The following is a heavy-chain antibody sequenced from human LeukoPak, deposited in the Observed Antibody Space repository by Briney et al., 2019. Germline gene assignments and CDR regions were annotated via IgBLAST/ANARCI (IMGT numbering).Heavy chain of an antibody. CDR2: IKQDGSEK. Sequence: GGSLRLSCAASGFTFSSYWMNWVRQAPGKGLEWVANIKQDGSEKYYVDSVKGRFTLSRDNAKNSLYLQMNSLRAEDTAVYYCAREGLVARFDYWGQGTLVTVPS. CDR1: GFTFSSYW. J-gene: IGHJ4*02. V-gene: IGHV3-7*01. CDR3: AREGLVARFDY. D-gene: IGHD5-12*01.